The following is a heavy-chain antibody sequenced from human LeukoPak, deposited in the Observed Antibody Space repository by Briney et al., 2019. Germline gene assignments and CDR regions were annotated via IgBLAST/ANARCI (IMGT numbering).Heavy chain of an antibody. D-gene: IGHD6-13*01. J-gene: IGHJ5*02. CDR2: INPNSGGT. V-gene: IGHV1-2*02. CDR1: GYTFTGYY. CDR3: ARERAAAGTRGWFDP. Sequence: ASVKVPCKASGYTFTGYYMHWVRQAPGQGLEWVGWINPNSGGTNYAQKFQGRVTMTRDTSISTAYMELSRLRSDDTAVYYCARERAAAGTRGWFDPWGQGTLVTVSS.